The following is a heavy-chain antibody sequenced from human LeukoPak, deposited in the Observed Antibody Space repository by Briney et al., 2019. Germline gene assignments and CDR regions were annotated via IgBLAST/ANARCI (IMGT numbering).Heavy chain of an antibody. J-gene: IGHJ4*02. D-gene: IGHD6-19*01. CDR3: ARVVKYSSGPLTDLLPYYFDS. CDR1: GYTFTSYA. CDR2: INAGNGNT. Sequence: ASVKVSCKASGYTFTSYAMHWVRQAPGQRLEWMGWINAGNGNTKYSQEFQGRVTITRDTSASTAYMELSSLRSEDMAVYYCARVVKYSSGPLTDLLPYYFDSWGQGTLVTVSS. V-gene: IGHV1-3*03.